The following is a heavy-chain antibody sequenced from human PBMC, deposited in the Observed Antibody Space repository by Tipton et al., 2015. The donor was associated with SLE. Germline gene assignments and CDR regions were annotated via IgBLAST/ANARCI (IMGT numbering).Heavy chain of an antibody. D-gene: IGHD5-24*01. CDR1: GGSFSGYY. CDR2: INHSGST. Sequence: TLSLTCAVYGGSFSGYYWSWIRQPPGKGLEWIGEINHSGSTNYNPSLKSRVTMSVDTSKNQFSLKLSSATAADTAVYYCARPVGRWLQYDAFDIWGQGTMVTVSS. CDR3: ARPVGRWLQYDAFDI. V-gene: IGHV4-34*01. J-gene: IGHJ3*02.